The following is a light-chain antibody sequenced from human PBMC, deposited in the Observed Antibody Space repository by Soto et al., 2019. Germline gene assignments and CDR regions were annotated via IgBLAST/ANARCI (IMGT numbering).Light chain of an antibody. Sequence: QSVLTQPPSASGTPVQRVTISCSGSSSNIGSNTVNWYQQLPGTAPKVRIYSNNQRPSGVPDRFSGSKSGTSASLAISGLQSEDEADYYCAAWDDSLKGVFGGGTKVTVL. V-gene: IGLV1-44*01. J-gene: IGLJ2*01. CDR3: AAWDDSLKGV. CDR2: SNN. CDR1: SSNIGSNT.